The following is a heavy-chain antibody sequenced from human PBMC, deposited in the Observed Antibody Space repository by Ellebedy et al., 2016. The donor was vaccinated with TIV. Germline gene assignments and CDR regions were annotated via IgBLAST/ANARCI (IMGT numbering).Heavy chain of an antibody. V-gene: IGHV1-3*01. J-gene: IGHJ4*02. Sequence: AASVKVSCKASGYTFTTYAMHWVRQAPGQRLEWVGWINVGNGVTTYSQKFQGRVTMTRDTSASTVYMELSSLTSEDTAVYYCARSPLWGSGKYCPDYWGQGTLVTVSS. D-gene: IGHD3-10*01. CDR2: INVGNGVT. CDR1: GYTFTTYA. CDR3: ARSPLWGSGKYCPDY.